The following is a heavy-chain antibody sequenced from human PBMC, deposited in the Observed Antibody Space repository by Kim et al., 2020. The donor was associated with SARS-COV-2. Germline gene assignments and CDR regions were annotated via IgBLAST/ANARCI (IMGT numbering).Heavy chain of an antibody. CDR1: GGSISPYY. CDR2: IYYFGTT. Sequence: SETLSLTCGVTGGSISPYYWSWIRQPPGKGLEWIGYIYYFGTTNYNPSLQGRATISLDTSKNQFSLKLGSVRAADTAAYYCARVPNDNGDYWFDTWGQGT. D-gene: IGHD4-17*01. V-gene: IGHV4-59*13. CDR3: ARVPNDNGDYWFDT. J-gene: IGHJ5*02.